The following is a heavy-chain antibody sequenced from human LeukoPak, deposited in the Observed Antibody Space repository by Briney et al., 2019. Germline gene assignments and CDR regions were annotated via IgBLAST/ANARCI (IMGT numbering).Heavy chain of an antibody. CDR1: GGSFSGYY. CDR3: ASGELPLIDY. J-gene: IGHJ4*02. V-gene: IGHV4-34*01. CDR2: IYYSGST. Sequence: SETLSLTCAVYGGSFSGYYWSWIRQPPGKGLEWIGSIYYSGSTYYNPSLKSRVTISVDTSKNQFSLKLSSVTAADTAVYYCASGELPLIDYWGQGTLVTVSS. D-gene: IGHD1-26*01.